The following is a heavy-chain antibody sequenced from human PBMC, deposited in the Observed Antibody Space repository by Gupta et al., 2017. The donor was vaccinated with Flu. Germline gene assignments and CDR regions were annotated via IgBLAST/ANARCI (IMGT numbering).Heavy chain of an antibody. CDR2: IRSDGGEI. D-gene: IGHD4-4*01. Sequence: RQAPGKGLEWVANIRSDGGEIDYVDSVKGRFTISKDSASNSLYLQMDSLRVEDTAIYYCAKGAHDSKYRWFDSWGQGTLVSVSS. CDR3: AKGAHDSKYRWFDS. V-gene: IGHV3-7*01. J-gene: IGHJ5*01.